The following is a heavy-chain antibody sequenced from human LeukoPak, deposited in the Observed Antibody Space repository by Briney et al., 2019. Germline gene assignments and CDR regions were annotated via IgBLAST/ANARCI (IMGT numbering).Heavy chain of an antibody. CDR2: ISYDGSNK. V-gene: IGHV3-30*04. J-gene: IGHJ4*02. Sequence: PGGSLRLSCAASGFTFSSYAMHWVRQAPGKGLEWVAVISYDGSNKYYADSVKGRFTISRDNSKNTLYLQMNSLRAEDMAVYYCASIRIAAGDFDYWGQGTLVTVSS. CDR1: GFTFSSYA. D-gene: IGHD6-25*01. CDR3: ASIRIAAGDFDY.